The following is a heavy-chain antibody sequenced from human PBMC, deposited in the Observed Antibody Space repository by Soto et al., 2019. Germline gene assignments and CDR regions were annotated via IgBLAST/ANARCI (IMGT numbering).Heavy chain of an antibody. CDR2: LNQDGSQK. V-gene: IGHV3-7*03. D-gene: IGHD1-26*01. Sequence: PGGSLRLSCAASGFTFTDYWMSWVRQAPGKGLEWVANLNQDGSQKNCVDSLKGRFTISRDNAKSSVYLQLNSLRAEDTAVYYCARDKFSGTYYVRGLTYFFDYWGQGALVTVSS. CDR3: ARDKFSGTYYVRGLTYFFDY. J-gene: IGHJ4*02. CDR1: GFTFTDYW.